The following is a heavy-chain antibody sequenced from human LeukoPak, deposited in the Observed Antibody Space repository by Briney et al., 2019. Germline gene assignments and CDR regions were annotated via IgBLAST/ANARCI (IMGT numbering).Heavy chain of an antibody. J-gene: IGHJ3*02. D-gene: IGHD3-22*01. CDR1: YGSISSYY. CDR3: ARLAYDSSGYYSSFDI. CDR2: IYYSGST. V-gene: IGHV4-59*01. Sequence: SETLSLTCTVSYGSISSYYWSWIRQPPGKGLEWIGFIYYSGSTNYNPSLKSRVTISVDTSKNQFSLKLSSVTAADTAVYYCARLAYDSSGYYSSFDIWGQGTMVTVSS.